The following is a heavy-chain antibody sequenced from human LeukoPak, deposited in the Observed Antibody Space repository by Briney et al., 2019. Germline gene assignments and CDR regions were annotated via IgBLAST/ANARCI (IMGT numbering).Heavy chain of an antibody. CDR2: IKQDGSEK. J-gene: IGHJ4*02. V-gene: IGHV3-7*01. Sequence: PGGSLRLSCAASGFTFSSYWMSWVRQAPGKGLEWVANIKQDGSEKYYVDSVRGRFTISRDNAKNSLYLQMNSLRAEDPAVYYCASSYYYGSGSYRPVYYFDYWGQGTLVTVSS. CDR3: ASSYYYGSGSYRPVYYFDY. CDR1: GFTFSSYW. D-gene: IGHD3-10*01.